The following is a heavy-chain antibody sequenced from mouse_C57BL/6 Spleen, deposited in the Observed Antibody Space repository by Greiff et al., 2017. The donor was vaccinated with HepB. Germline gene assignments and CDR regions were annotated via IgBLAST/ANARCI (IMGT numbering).Heavy chain of an antibody. J-gene: IGHJ4*01. CDR1: GYTFTDHT. CDR3: ARGRVYYDYDVGAMDY. CDR2: IYPRDGST. V-gene: IGHV1-78*01. Sequence: QVQLKESDAELVKPGASVKISCKVSGYTFTDHTIHWMKQRPEQGLEWIGYIYPRDGSTKYNEKFKGKATLTADKSSSTAYMQLNSLTSEDSAVYFCARGRVYYDYDVGAMDYWGQGTSVTVSS. D-gene: IGHD2-4*01.